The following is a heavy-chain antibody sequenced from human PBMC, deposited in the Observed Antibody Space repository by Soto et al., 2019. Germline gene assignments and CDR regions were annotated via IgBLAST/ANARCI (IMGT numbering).Heavy chain of an antibody. CDR1: GGAISGYY. V-gene: IGHV4-4*07. D-gene: IGHD3-3*01. J-gene: IGHJ5*02. CDR3: ARGQRFSDWFDP. CDR2: IYSSGST. Sequence: SETLSLTCTVTGGAISGYYWTWIRQSDGEGLEWIGRIYSSGSTNYNPSLKSRVTISLDTSTNYFSLRLSSVTAADTAVYYCARGQRFSDWFDPWGQGTLVTVSS.